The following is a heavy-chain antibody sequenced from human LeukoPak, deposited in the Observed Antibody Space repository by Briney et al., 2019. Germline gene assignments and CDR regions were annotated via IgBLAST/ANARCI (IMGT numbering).Heavy chain of an antibody. Sequence: SETLSLTXAVYGGSFSGYYWSWIRQPPGKGLEWIGEINHSGSTNYNPSLKSRVTISVDTSKNQFSLKLSSVTAADTAVYYCARGRALAYYYYYMDVWGKGTTVTVSS. V-gene: IGHV4-34*01. CDR2: INHSGST. CDR3: ARGRALAYYYYYMDV. J-gene: IGHJ6*03. CDR1: GGSFSGYY.